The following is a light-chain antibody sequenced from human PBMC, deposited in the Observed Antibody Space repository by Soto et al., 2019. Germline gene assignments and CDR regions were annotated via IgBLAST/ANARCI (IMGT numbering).Light chain of an antibody. CDR3: QHYDSLPIT. V-gene: IGKV3-20*01. Sequence: EMVLTQSPGTLSLSPGERATLPCSASQSVSSSYLAWYQQKPGQAPRLLIYGASSRATGIPDRFSGSGSGTDFTLTISRLEPEDFAVFYCQHYDSLPITFGQGTLLEIK. CDR1: QSVSSSY. J-gene: IGKJ5*01. CDR2: GAS.